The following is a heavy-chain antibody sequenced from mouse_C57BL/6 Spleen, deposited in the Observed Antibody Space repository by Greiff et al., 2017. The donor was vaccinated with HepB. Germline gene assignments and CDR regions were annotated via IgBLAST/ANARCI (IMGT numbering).Heavy chain of an antibody. V-gene: IGHV1-22*01. D-gene: IGHD1-1*01. J-gene: IGHJ4*01. CDR2: INPNNGGT. Sequence: VQLQQSGPELVKPGASVKMSCKASGYTFTDYNMHWVKQSHGKSLEWIGYINPNNGGTSYNQKFKGKATLTVNKSSSTAYMELRSLTSEDSAVYYCARKYYGSSHYYAMDYWGQGTSVTVSS. CDR3: ARKYYGSSHYYAMDY. CDR1: GYTFTDYN.